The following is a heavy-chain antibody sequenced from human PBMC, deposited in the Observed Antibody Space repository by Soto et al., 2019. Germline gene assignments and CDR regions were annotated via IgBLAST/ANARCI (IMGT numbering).Heavy chain of an antibody. CDR1: GGSVSSGSYY. D-gene: IGHD3-16*01. CDR2: IYYSGST. Sequence: SETLSLTCTVSGGSVSSGSYYWSWIRQPPGKGLEWIGYIYYSGSTNYNPSLKSRVTISVDTSKNQFSLKLSSVTAADTAVYYCARDSALYDYVWGSYGYDGMDVWGQGTTVTVSS. V-gene: IGHV4-61*01. CDR3: ARDSALYDYVWGSYGYDGMDV. J-gene: IGHJ6*02.